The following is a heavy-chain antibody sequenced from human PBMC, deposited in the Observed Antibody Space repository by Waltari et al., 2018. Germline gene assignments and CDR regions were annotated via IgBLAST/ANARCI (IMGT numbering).Heavy chain of an antibody. CDR1: GFSISHFW. V-gene: IGHV3-74*01. D-gene: IGHD1-1*01. J-gene: IGHJ4*02. CDR3: TRDWRHMAFDY. CDR2: IDGDGTTT. Sequence: EIHLLESGGGLVQPGGSLRLSCTGSGFSISHFWMPWVRPTPGKGLLGVSRIDGDGTTTTYADSVKGRFTISRDNAKNTVYLDMSSLRVEDTAVYFCTRDWRHMAFDYWGQGTRVTVSS.